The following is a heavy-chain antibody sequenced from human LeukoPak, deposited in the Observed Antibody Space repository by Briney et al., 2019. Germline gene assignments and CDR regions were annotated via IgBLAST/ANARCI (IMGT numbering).Heavy chain of an antibody. CDR2: IYYSGST. CDR3: ARVVGAYDAFDI. V-gene: IGHV4-30-4*01. Sequence: PSETLSLTCTVSGGSISSGDYYWSWIRQPPGKGLEWIGYIYYSGSTYYNPSLKSRVTISVDTSKNQFSLKLSSVTAADTAVYYCARVVGAYDAFDIWGQGTMVIVSS. J-gene: IGHJ3*02. CDR1: GGSISSGDYY. D-gene: IGHD1-26*01.